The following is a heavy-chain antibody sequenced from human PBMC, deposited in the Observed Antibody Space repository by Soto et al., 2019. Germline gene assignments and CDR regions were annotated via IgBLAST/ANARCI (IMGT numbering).Heavy chain of an antibody. D-gene: IGHD3-3*01. CDR1: GYTFSSYG. V-gene: IGHV1-18*01. CDR2: ISAYNGNT. J-gene: IGHJ6*02. Sequence: GSVKVSCKASGYTFSSYGITWVRQAPGQGLEWMGWISAYNGNTNYTQKLQGRVTMTTDTSTSTAYMELRSLRSDDTAVYYCARGGATRFGTVYRMDVWGQGTTVTVSS. CDR3: ARGGATRFGTVYRMDV.